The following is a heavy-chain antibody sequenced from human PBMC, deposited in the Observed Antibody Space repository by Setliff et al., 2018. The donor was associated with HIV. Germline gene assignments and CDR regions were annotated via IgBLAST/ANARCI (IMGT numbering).Heavy chain of an antibody. CDR1: GGSISTYY. CDR3: ARHITGGLAAPVWFDP. CDR2: IYYTGTT. D-gene: IGHD6-13*01. Sequence: PSETLSLTCTVSGGSISTYYWSWIRQPPGKGLELIGYIYYTGTTNYNPSLKSRVTISLDTSQNHFSLKLTSVTAADTAVYYCARHITGGLAAPVWFDPWGQGTLVTVS. J-gene: IGHJ5*02. V-gene: IGHV4-59*08.